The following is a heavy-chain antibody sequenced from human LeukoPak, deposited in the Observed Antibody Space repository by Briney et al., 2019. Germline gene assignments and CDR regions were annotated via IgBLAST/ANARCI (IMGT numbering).Heavy chain of an antibody. J-gene: IGHJ3*02. CDR1: GGSISSNY. Sequence: SETLSLTCTVSGGSISSNYWSWIRQPPGQGLEWIGYIYYSGSTNYNPSLKSRVTISVDTPKTQFSLKLSSVTAADAAVYYCARVLYRGGVTFDIWGQGTMVTVSS. D-gene: IGHD3-16*01. CDR3: ARVLYRGGVTFDI. CDR2: IYYSGST. V-gene: IGHV4-59*01.